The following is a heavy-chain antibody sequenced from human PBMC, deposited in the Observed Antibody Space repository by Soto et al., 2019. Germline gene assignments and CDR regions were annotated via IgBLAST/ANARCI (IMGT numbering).Heavy chain of an antibody. V-gene: IGHV3-33*01. CDR1: GFTFSSYG. D-gene: IGHD4-4*01. CDR2: IWYDGSNK. CDR3: ARVARVTQNWFDP. J-gene: IGHJ5*02. Sequence: QVQLVESGGGVVQPGRSLRLSCAASGFTFSSYGMHWVRQAPGKGLEWVAVIWYDGSNKYYADSVKGRFTISRDNSKNTLYLQMNSLRAEDTAVYYCARVARVTQNWFDPLGQGTLVTVSS.